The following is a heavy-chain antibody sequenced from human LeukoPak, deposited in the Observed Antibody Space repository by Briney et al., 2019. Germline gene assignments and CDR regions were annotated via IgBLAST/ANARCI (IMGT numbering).Heavy chain of an antibody. J-gene: IGHJ6*02. D-gene: IGHD3-22*01. CDR3: ARGIHDSSGYYYGLDL. V-gene: IGHV3-30-3*01. CDR1: GFTFSSYA. Sequence: PGGSVRLSCAASGFTFSSYAMHWVRQAPGKGLEWVAIISYDGSNKYYADSVKGRFTISRDNSKNTLYLQMNSLRAEDTAVYYCARGIHDSSGYYYGLDLWGQGTTVTVSS. CDR2: ISYDGSNK.